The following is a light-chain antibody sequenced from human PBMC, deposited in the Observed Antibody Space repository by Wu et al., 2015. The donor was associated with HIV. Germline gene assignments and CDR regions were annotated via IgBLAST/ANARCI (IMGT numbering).Light chain of an antibody. Sequence: IQLTQSPSSLSASVGDRVTISCRASQGISNFLAWYQQKPGEAPKLLIYVASTLQNGVPSRFSGSGSGTDFTLTISSLQPEDFATYYCQHLNKLPPITFGQGTRLEIK. CDR3: QHLNKLPPIT. CDR2: VAS. J-gene: IGKJ5*01. CDR1: QGISNF. V-gene: IGKV1-9*01.